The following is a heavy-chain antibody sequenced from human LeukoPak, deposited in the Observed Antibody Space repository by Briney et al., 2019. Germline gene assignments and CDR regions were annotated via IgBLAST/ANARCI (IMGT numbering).Heavy chain of an antibody. CDR2: IYYSGRT. J-gene: IGHJ4*02. CDR1: GGSISSYY. Sequence: SETLSLTCTVSGGSISSYYWSWIRQPPGKGLEWIGYIYYSGRTNYNPSLKSRVTISIDTSKNQFSLKLSSVTAADTAVYYCAKVGSSGWYVGDWGQGTQVTVSS. CDR3: AKVGSSGWYVGD. V-gene: IGHV4-59*01. D-gene: IGHD6-19*01.